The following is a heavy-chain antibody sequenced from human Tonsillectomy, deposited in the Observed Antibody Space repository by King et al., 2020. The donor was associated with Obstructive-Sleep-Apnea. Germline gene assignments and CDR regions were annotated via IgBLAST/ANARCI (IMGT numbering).Heavy chain of an antibody. CDR2: ISADGGAT. CDR3: ARDLRGGPPRWFDP. CDR1: GFTFSHYA. J-gene: IGHJ5*02. V-gene: IGHV3-23*04. D-gene: IGHD3-16*01. Sequence: VQLVESGGDWVRPGVSLRLSCAASGFTFSHYAMSWVRQAPGKGLEWVSTISADGGATYYGDSVKGRFTISSDNSKSTLYLQMNSLRDEDTAMYYCARDLRGGPPRWFDPWGQGTLVTVSS.